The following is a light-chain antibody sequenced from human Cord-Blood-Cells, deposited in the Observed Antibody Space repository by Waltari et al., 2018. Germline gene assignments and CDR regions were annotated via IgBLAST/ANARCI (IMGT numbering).Light chain of an antibody. V-gene: IGKV4-1*01. Sequence: DIVMTQSPDSLAVSLGERATINCKSSQSVLYSSNNKNYMTWYQQKPGQPPKLLIYWASTRESVGPDRFSGSGSGTDFTLTISSLQAEDVAVYYCQQYDSTPRTFGQGTKLEIK. CDR2: WAS. J-gene: IGKJ2*01. CDR1: QSVLYSSNNKNY. CDR3: QQYDSTPRT.